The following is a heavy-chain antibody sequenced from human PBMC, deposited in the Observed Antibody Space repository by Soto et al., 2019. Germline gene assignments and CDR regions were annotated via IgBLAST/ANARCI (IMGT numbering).Heavy chain of an antibody. CDR1: GFTFSSYW. J-gene: IGHJ4*02. CDR3: AKDMNSVPEY. D-gene: IGHD1-7*01. V-gene: IGHV3-74*01. CDR2: IKTDGSIT. Sequence: PGGSLRLSCAASGFTFSSYWMYWVRQAPGKGLVWASRIKTDGSITSYADSVKGRFTVSRDNARDMLYLQMNSLRAEDTAVYYCAKDMNSVPEYWGQGTLVTVSS.